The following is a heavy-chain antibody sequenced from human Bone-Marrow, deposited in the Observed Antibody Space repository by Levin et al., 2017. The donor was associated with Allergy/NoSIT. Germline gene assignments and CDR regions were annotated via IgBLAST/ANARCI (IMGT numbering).Heavy chain of an antibody. CDR3: AREKVTVTTYYFDY. J-gene: IGHJ4*02. Sequence: SETLSLTCTVSGGSISSGDYYWSWIRQPPGKGLEWIGYIYYSGSTYYNPSLKSRVTISVDTSKNQFSLKLSSVTAADTAVYYCAREKVTVTTYYFDYWGQGTLVTVSS. D-gene: IGHD4-17*01. CDR1: GGSISSGDYY. V-gene: IGHV4-30-4*01. CDR2: IYYSGST.